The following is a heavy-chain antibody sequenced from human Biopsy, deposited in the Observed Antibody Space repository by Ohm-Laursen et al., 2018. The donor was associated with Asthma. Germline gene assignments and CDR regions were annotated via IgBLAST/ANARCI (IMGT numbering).Heavy chain of an antibody. J-gene: IGHJ6*02. D-gene: IGHD2-15*01. Sequence: SLRLSCTASGFSFSSYNMHWVRQTPGKGLEWVAVISFDGTNKYYADSVKGRFTISRDNSKNTLDLQMNSLSAEDSAVYYCARVDGVVEPATRMGGMDVWGQGTTVTVSS. CDR2: ISFDGTNK. CDR1: GFSFSSYN. V-gene: IGHV3-30*03. CDR3: ARVDGVVEPATRMGGMDV.